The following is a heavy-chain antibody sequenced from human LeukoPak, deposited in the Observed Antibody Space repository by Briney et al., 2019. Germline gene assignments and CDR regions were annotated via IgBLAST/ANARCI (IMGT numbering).Heavy chain of an antibody. CDR2: ISGSGGST. CDR1: GFSFNIYA. D-gene: IGHD3-22*01. Sequence: GGSLRLSCAASGFSFNIYAMSWVRQAPGKGLEWVSGISGSGGSTYYADSVKGRFTISRDNSKNTFYLQMNSLRAEDTAVYYCAKIHYYDSSGYIPDWGQGTLVTVSS. J-gene: IGHJ4*02. V-gene: IGHV3-23*01. CDR3: AKIHYYDSSGYIPD.